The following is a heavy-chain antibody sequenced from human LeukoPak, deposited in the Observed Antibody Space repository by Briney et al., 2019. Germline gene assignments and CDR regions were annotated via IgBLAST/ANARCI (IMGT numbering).Heavy chain of an antibody. Sequence: EASVKVSCKASGGTFSSYAISWVRQAPGQGLEWMGGIIPIFGTANYAQKFQGRVTITADKSTSTAYMELSSLRSEDTAVYYCARAPGRVVVPAAVDYWGQGTLVTVSS. CDR1: GGTFSSYA. V-gene: IGHV1-69*06. CDR3: ARAPGRVVVPAAVDY. J-gene: IGHJ4*02. D-gene: IGHD2-2*01. CDR2: IIPIFGTA.